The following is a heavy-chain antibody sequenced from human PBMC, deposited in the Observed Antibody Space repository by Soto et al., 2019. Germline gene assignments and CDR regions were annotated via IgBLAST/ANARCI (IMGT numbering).Heavy chain of an antibody. J-gene: IGHJ6*02. CDR2: TYYRSKWYN. D-gene: IGHD6-13*01. Sequence: SQTLSLTCAISGDSVSSNSAAWNWIRQSPSRGLEWLGRTYYRSKWYNDYAVSVKSRIPINPDTSKNQFSLQLNSVTPEDTAVYYCARDRESSSDYYHYAMDVWGQGTTVTVSS. CDR1: GDSVSSNSAA. V-gene: IGHV6-1*01. CDR3: ARDRESSSDYYHYAMDV.